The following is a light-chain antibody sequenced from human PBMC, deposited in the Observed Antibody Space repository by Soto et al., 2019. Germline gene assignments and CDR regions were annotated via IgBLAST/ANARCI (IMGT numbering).Light chain of an antibody. CDR3: QQSYSTPRT. V-gene: IGKV1-39*01. Sequence: DIQTTQSPSSLSASVGDRFTITCLASQSISSYLNWYQQKPGKAPKLLIYAASSLQSGVPSRFSGSGSGTDFTLTISSLQPEDFATYYCQQSYSTPRTFGQGTKVDIK. CDR2: AAS. CDR1: QSISSY. J-gene: IGKJ1*01.